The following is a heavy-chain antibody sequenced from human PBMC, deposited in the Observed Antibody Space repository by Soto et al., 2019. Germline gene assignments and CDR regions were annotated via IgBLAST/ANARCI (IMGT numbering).Heavy chain of an antibody. CDR3: ARGAGVRGQGYYSYGMDV. D-gene: IGHD3-10*01. Sequence: QVQLVQSGAEVKKPGSSVKVSCKASGGTFSSYAISWVRQAPGQGLEWMGGIIPIFGTANYAQKFQGRVTITADESTSTAYMELSSLRSEDTAVDYCARGAGVRGQGYYSYGMDVWGQGTTVTVSS. CDR2: IIPIFGTA. V-gene: IGHV1-69*01. CDR1: GGTFSSYA. J-gene: IGHJ6*02.